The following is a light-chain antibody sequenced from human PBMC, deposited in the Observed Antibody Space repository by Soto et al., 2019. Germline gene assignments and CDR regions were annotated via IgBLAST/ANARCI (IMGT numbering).Light chain of an antibody. CDR3: QQYVNALT. CDR2: DAS. V-gene: IGKV1-33*01. J-gene: IGKJ4*01. CDR1: QDISNH. Sequence: DIQMTQSPSSLSASAGDRVTIPCQASQDISNHLNWYQQKAGKAPKLLINDASNLEAGVPSRFSGSGAGTDFTLTISSLQPEDIATYYCQQYVNALTFGGGTKVEIK.